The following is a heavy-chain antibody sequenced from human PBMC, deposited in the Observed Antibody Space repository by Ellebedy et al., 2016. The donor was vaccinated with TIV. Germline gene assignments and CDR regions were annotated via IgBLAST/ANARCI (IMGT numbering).Heavy chain of an antibody. CDR1: GASISSSY. V-gene: IGHV4-4*07. CDR2: MYMSGHT. CDR3: ARDSFGAVAGYGV. J-gene: IGHJ4*02. D-gene: IGHD6-19*01. Sequence: SETLSLXYTVSGASISSSYWTWIRQPAGKGLEWIGRMYMSGHTEINPSLRSRVTMSIDTSKSQMSLNIGSVTAADTAVYYCARDSFGAVAGYGVWGQGVQVTVSS.